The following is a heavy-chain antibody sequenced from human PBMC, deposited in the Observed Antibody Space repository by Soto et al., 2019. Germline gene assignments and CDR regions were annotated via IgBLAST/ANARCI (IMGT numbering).Heavy chain of an antibody. CDR1: GFTVSSNY. J-gene: IGHJ4*02. CDR2: IYSGGST. CDR3: ASYSYGLYYFDY. Sequence: EVQLVETGGGLIQPGGSLRLSCAASGFTVSSNYMSSVRQAPGKGLEWVSVIYSGGSTYYADSVKGRFTISRDNSKNTLYVQMNSLRAEDTAVYYCASYSYGLYYFDYWGQGTLVTVSS. D-gene: IGHD5-18*01. V-gene: IGHV3-53*02.